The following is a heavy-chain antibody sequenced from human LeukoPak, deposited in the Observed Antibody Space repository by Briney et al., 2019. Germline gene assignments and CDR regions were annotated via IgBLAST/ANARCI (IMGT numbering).Heavy chain of an antibody. Sequence: GGSLRLSCAASGFTFSDYYMSWIRQAPGKGLEWVSYISSSGSTIYYADSVKGRFTISRDNAKNSLYLQMNSLRAEDTAVYYCARDAGGMTTVTTGGPFDYWGQGTLVTVSS. CDR3: ARDAGGMTTVTTGGPFDY. V-gene: IGHV3-11*01. CDR1: GFTFSDYY. D-gene: IGHD4-17*01. J-gene: IGHJ4*02. CDR2: ISSSGSTI.